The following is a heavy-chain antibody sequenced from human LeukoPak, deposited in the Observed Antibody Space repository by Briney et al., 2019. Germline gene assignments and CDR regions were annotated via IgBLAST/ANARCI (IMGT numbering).Heavy chain of an antibody. V-gene: IGHV3-66*01. CDR2: IYPGGTT. Sequence: GGSLRLSCAASGLTVTNTYMSWVRQAPGKGLEWVSLIYPGGTTYYADSVRGRFTISRDSSKKTLYLQMNSLRAEDTAVYYCARTSSNYGDYGFDYWGQGTLVTVSS. J-gene: IGHJ4*02. D-gene: IGHD4-17*01. CDR3: ARTSSNYGDYGFDY. CDR1: GLTVTNTY.